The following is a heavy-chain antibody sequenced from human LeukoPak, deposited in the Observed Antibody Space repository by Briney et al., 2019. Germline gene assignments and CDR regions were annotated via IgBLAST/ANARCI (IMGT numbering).Heavy chain of an antibody. J-gene: IGHJ4*02. Sequence: ASVKVSCKASGYTFTSYGISWVRQAPGQGLEWMGWISAYNGNTDYAQKLQGRVTMTTDTSTSTAYMELRSLRSDDTAVYYCARGPYYDSSGYYYYWGQGTLVTVSS. D-gene: IGHD3-22*01. V-gene: IGHV1-18*01. CDR1: GYTFTSYG. CDR3: ARGPYYDSSGYYYY. CDR2: ISAYNGNT.